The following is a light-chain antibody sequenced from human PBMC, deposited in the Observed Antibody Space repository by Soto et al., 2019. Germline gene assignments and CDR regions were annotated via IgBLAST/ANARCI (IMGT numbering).Light chain of an antibody. CDR3: SAYTSSSTYV. Sequence: QSALTQPASVSGSPGHSITISCTGASSDVGGYNYVSWYQQHPGKASKLMIYDVSNRPSGVSNRFSGSKSGNTASLTISGLQAEDEADYYCSAYTSSSTYVVGTGTKVTDL. CDR1: SSDVGGYNY. J-gene: IGLJ1*01. V-gene: IGLV2-14*01. CDR2: DVS.